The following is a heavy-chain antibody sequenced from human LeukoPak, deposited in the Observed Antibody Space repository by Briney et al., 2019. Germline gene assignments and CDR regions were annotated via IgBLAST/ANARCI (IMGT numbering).Heavy chain of an antibody. J-gene: IGHJ5*02. CDR3: ARGSPRYCSGGSCYSIWFDP. V-gene: IGHV4-34*01. CDR1: GGSFSGYY. D-gene: IGHD2-15*01. Sequence: KSSETLSLTCAVYGGSFSGYYWSWIRQPPGKGLEWIGEINHSGSTNYNPSLKSRVTISVDTSKNQFSLKLSSVTAADTAVYYCARGSPRYCSGGSCYSIWFDPWGQGTLVTVSS. CDR2: INHSGST.